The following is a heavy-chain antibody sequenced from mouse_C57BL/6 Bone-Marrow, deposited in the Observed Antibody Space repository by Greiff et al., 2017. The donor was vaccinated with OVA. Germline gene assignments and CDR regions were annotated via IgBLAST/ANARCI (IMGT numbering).Heavy chain of an antibody. CDR1: GYTFTSYW. CDR2: IDPSDSYT. D-gene: IGHD1-1*01. Sequence: QVQLQQSGAELVKPGASVKLSCKASGYTFTSYWMQWVKQRPGQGLEWIGEIDPSDSYTNYNQKFKGKATLTVDTSSSTAYMQLSSLTSEDSAVYYCARWGYYGSSYWGQGTLVTVSA. V-gene: IGHV1-50*01. CDR3: ARWGYYGSSY. J-gene: IGHJ3*01.